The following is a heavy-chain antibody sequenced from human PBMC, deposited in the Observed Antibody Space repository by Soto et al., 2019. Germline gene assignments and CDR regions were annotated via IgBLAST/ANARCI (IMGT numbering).Heavy chain of an antibody. J-gene: IGHJ6*01. V-gene: IGHV4-30-2*01. Sequence: SETLSLTCAVSGGSMSRGGQSWSWIRQPPGKGLEWLGFIYYTGSTYYNPSLKSRVTLSVDRSKNQFSLNLTSVTAADTSMYFYAGAPPSPSPRWDGWGQGTTVTFSS. CDR1: GGSMSRGGQS. CDR3: AGAPPSPSPRWDG. CDR2: IYYTGST.